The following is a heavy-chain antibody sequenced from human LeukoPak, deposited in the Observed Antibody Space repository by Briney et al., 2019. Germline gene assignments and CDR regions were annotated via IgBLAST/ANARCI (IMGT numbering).Heavy chain of an antibody. J-gene: IGHJ4*02. CDR2: TASDGSST. Sequence: GGSLRLSCEASGFTFSSYGRNGFRQAPGKGRVWVSRTASDGSSTTYADSVKGRFSISRDNAKNTLYLQMNSLRVEHTAVYYCARGRPHGNDYWGQGTLVTVSS. V-gene: IGHV3-74*01. D-gene: IGHD4-23*01. CDR3: ARGRPHGNDY. CDR1: GFTFSSYG.